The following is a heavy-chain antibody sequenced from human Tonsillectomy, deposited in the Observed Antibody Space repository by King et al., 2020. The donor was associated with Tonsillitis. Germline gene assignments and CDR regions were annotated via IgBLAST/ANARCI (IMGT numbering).Heavy chain of an antibody. V-gene: IGHV3-33*01. J-gene: IGHJ4*02. Sequence: VQLVESGGGVVQPGRSLRLSCAAAGFTLSSYAIHWVRQAPGKGLEWVAVIWYDGSNKYYAESVKGRFTISRDNSKNTLYLQMNSLRAEDTAVYYCAREESLGVDYWGQGTLVTVSS. CDR2: IWYDGSNK. CDR1: GFTLSSYA. CDR3: AREESLGVDY.